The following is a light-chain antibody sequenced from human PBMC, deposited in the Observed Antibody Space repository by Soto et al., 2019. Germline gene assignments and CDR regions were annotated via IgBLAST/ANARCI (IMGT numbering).Light chain of an antibody. CDR2: LGS. CDR3: IQALQNPRT. V-gene: IGKV2-28*01. CDR1: QTLLNSNGYNY. Sequence: DVVMTQSPLSLPVTPGEPASISCRSSQTLLNSNGYNYLDWYLQRPGQSPQLLIFLGSNRASGVPGRFRGSGSGTEFTMKISRVEAEDFGGYYCIQALQNPRTFGQGNKLEIK. J-gene: IGKJ2*02.